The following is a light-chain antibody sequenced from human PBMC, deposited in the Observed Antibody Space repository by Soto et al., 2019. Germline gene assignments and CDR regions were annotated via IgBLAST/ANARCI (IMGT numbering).Light chain of an antibody. Sequence: AIRMTQSPSSFSASTGDRVTITCRASQGVSSYLAWYQQKPGKAPKLLIYAASTLQNGVPSRFRVSGSGTDFTLTISCLQSEDFANYDCQQYDSYPQTFGQGTKVEIK. J-gene: IGKJ1*01. CDR1: QGVSSY. CDR3: QQYDSYPQT. V-gene: IGKV1-8*01. CDR2: AAS.